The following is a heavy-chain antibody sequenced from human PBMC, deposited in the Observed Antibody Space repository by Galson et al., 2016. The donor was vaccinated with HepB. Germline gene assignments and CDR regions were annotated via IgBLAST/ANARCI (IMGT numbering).Heavy chain of an antibody. D-gene: IGHD3-22*01. Sequence: TLSLTCTVSGGSTTNSRLYWGWIRQPPGKALEWLALIYWDDDKRYSSSLKSRLTITKDTSKNQVVLKMTNMDPVDTATYYCAHMELYDSGGYYIHAEYFQHWGQGTLVTVSS. CDR3: AHMELYDSGGYYIHAEYFQH. CDR2: IYWDDDK. V-gene: IGHV2-5*02. CDR1: GGSTTNSRLY. J-gene: IGHJ1*01.